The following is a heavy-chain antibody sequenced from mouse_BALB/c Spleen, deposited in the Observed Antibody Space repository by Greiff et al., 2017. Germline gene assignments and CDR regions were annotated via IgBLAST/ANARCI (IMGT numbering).Heavy chain of an antibody. CDR3: ARHEGYFDY. CDR1: GFAFSSYD. V-gene: IGHV5-12-1*01. Sequence: EVMLVESGGGLVKPGGSLKLSCAASGFAFSSYDMSWVRQTPEKRLEWVAYISSGGGSTYYPDTVKGRFTISRDNAKNTLYLQMSSLKSEDTAMYYCARHEGYFDYWGQGTTLTVSS. J-gene: IGHJ2*01. CDR2: ISSGGGST.